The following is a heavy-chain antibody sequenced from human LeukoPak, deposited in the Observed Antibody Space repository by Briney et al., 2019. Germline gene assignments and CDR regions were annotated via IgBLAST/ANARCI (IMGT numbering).Heavy chain of an antibody. Sequence: GGSLRLPCVASGFTFSSYAMHWVRQAPGKGLEYVSAISSDGDSTYYANSVKGRFTISRDNSKNTLYLQMGSLRAEDMAVYYCARVAARVSLDYWGQGTLVTVSS. J-gene: IGHJ4*02. V-gene: IGHV3-64*01. D-gene: IGHD2-15*01. CDR1: GFTFSSYA. CDR2: ISSDGDST. CDR3: ARVAARVSLDY.